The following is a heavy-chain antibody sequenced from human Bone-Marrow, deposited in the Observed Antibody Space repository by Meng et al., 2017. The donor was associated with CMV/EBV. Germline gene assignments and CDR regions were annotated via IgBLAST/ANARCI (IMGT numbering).Heavy chain of an antibody. D-gene: IGHD1-14*01. V-gene: IGHV1-46*01. J-gene: IGHJ5*02. CDR3: ARDPGGGNWFDP. Sequence: KTSRYTFTDYYMHWVRPAPGQGLGWVGMVDPGGGSASYAQEFRGKVTMTRDTSTSTVYMELSSLRSEDTAVYYCARDPGGGNWFDPWGQGTLVTVSS. CDR1: RYTFTDYY. CDR2: VDPGGGSA.